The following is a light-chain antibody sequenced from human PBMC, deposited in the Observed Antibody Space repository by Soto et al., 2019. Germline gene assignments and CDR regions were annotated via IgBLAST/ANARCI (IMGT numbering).Light chain of an antibody. Sequence: EIVLTQSPATLSLSPGERATLSCRASQSVSSYLAWYQQKPGQAPRLLIYDASNRATDIPARFSGSGSGTXXXXXXXXXEPEDFAVYYCLQRSGWPWTFGQGTRVEIK. J-gene: IGKJ1*01. CDR1: QSVSSY. CDR3: LQRSGWPWT. V-gene: IGKV3-11*01. CDR2: DAS.